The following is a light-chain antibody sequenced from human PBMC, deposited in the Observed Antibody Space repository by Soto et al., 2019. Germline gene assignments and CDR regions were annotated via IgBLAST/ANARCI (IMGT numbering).Light chain of an antibody. Sequence: IVLTQSPATLSLSPGKRATLSCRASQSVSSSYLAWYQQKPGQAPRLLIYGASSRATGIPDRFSGSGSGTDFTLTTSRLEPEDFAVYYCQQYGSSPWTFGQGTKVDIK. CDR1: QSVSSSY. CDR2: GAS. CDR3: QQYGSSPWT. J-gene: IGKJ1*01. V-gene: IGKV3-20*01.